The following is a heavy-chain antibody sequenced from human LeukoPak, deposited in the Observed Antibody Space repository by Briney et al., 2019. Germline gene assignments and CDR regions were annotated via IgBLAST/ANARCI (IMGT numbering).Heavy chain of an antibody. CDR1: GYTFTSYG. Sequence: ASVKVSCKASGYTFTSYGISWVRQAPGQGLEWMGRINPNNGGTNYAQKFQGRVTMTRDTSISTAYMELSRLRSDDTAVYYCAREYCSSTSCLYYFDYWGQGTLVTVSS. CDR3: AREYCSSTSCLYYFDY. CDR2: INPNNGGT. D-gene: IGHD2-2*01. J-gene: IGHJ4*02. V-gene: IGHV1-2*06.